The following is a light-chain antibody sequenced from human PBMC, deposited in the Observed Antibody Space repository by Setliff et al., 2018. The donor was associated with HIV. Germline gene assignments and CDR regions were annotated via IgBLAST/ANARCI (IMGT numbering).Light chain of an antibody. CDR3: QVWDSSSDLL. CDR1: SSNIGAGYD. J-gene: IGLJ3*02. Sequence: QSVLTQPPSVSGAPGQRVTISCTGSSSNIGAGYDVHWYQQLPGTAPKLLIYGNSNRPSGIPERFSGSNSGNTATLTISRVEAGDEADYYCQVWDSSSDLLFGGGTKVTVL. V-gene: IGLV1-40*01. CDR2: GNS.